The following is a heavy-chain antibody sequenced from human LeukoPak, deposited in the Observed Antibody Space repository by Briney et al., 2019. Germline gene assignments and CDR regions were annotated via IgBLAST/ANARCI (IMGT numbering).Heavy chain of an antibody. D-gene: IGHD2-21*01. CDR1: GFTFSTYW. J-gene: IGHJ4*02. Sequence: QPGRSLRLSCAASGFTFSTYWMSWVRQTPGKGLEWVANIKQDGSERYYVDSVKRRFAISRDNAKSSVYLQMSSLRAEDTAVYYCVRDWLMSRGDLGHFHFWGQGTLVTVSS. CDR2: IKQDGSER. CDR3: VRDWLMSRGDLGHFHF. V-gene: IGHV3-7*01.